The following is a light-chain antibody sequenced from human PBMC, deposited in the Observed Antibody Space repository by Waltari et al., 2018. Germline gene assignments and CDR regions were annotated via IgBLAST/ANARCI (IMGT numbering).Light chain of an antibody. V-gene: IGKV1-39*01. CDR1: QSISSY. CDR2: AAS. Sequence: DIQMTHSPSYLSASVGDRVAITCRASQSISSYLNWYQQKPVKAPKLLIYAASSLQSGVPSRFSGSGSGTDFTLTISSLQPEDFATYYCQQSYSTPMYTFGQGTKLEIK. CDR3: QQSYSTPMYT. J-gene: IGKJ2*01.